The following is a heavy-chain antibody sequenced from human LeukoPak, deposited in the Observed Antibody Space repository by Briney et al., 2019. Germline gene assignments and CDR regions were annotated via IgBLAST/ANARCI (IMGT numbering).Heavy chain of an antibody. CDR1: GYTFTGYY. Sequence: GASVNVSCKASGYTFTGYYMHWVRQAPGQGLEWMGWINPNSGGTNYAQKFQGRVTMTRDTSISTAYMELSRLRSDDTAVYYCARVFGIAARCFDYWGQGTLVTVSS. J-gene: IGHJ4*02. V-gene: IGHV1-2*02. CDR2: INPNSGGT. CDR3: ARVFGIAARCFDY. D-gene: IGHD6-6*01.